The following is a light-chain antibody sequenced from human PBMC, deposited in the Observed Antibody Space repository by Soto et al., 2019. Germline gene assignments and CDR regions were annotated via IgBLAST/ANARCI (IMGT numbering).Light chain of an antibody. CDR2: DVS. CDR3: CSYTTSITRQIV. Sequence: QSVLTQPASVSGSPGQSITISCTGTSSDVGGYNYVSWYQQHPGKAPKFMIYDVSNRPSGVSNRFSGSKSGNTASLTISGLQAEDEADYYCCSYTTSITRQIVFGTGTKLTVL. V-gene: IGLV2-14*01. J-gene: IGLJ1*01. CDR1: SSDVGGYNY.